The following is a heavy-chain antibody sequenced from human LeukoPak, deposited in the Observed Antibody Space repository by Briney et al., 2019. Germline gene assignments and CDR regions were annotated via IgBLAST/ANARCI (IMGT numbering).Heavy chain of an antibody. J-gene: IGHJ4*02. D-gene: IGHD3-22*01. CDR1: GFTASSNY. Sequence: GGSLRLSCAASGFTASSNYMSWVRQAPGKGLEWVSVIYSGGSTYYADSVKGRFTISRDNSKNTLYLQMNSLRAEDTAVYYCARSSGLNDFDYWGQGTLVTVSS. CDR3: ARSSGLNDFDY. V-gene: IGHV3-53*01. CDR2: IYSGGST.